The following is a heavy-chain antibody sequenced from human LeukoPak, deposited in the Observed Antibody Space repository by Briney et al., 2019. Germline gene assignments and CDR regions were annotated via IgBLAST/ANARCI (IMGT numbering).Heavy chain of an antibody. CDR2: INHSGST. D-gene: IGHD5-18*01. Sequence: PSETLSLTCAAYGGSFSGYYWSWIRQPPGKGLEWIGEINHSGSTNYNPSLKSRVTISVDTSKNQFSLKLSSVTAADTAVYYCARGKTWIQPRKPYYYYGMDVWGQGTTVTVSS. CDR1: GGSFSGYY. CDR3: ARGKTWIQPRKPYYYYGMDV. J-gene: IGHJ6*02. V-gene: IGHV4-34*01.